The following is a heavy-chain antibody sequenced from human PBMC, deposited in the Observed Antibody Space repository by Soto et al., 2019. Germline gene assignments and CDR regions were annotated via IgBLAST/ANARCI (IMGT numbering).Heavy chain of an antibody. D-gene: IGHD6-19*01. Sequence: QVQLQQWGAGLLKPSETLSLTCAVYDESFSDYYWSWIRQPPGKGLDWIGEINHSGTTNYNPSLESRVTISVDTSNNQFSLKLSSVTVADTAVYYCARMYTSGWLGYWGQGTLVTVSS. CDR2: INHSGTT. CDR3: ARMYTSGWLGY. V-gene: IGHV4-34*01. J-gene: IGHJ4*02. CDR1: DESFSDYY.